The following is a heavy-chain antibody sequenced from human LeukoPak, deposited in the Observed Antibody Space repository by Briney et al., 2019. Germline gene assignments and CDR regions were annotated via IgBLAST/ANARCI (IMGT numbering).Heavy chain of an antibody. CDR2: ISWDGGST. J-gene: IGHJ6*03. CDR1: GFTFDDYA. D-gene: IGHD6-13*01. V-gene: IGHV3-43D*03. CDR3: AKDNGGAAAGTYYYYYMDV. Sequence: GGSLRLSCAASGFTFDDYAMHWVRQAPGKGLEWVSLISWDGGSTYYADSVKGRFTISRDNSKNSLYLQMNSLRAEDTALYYCAKDNGGAAAGTYYYYYMDVWGKGTTVTVSS.